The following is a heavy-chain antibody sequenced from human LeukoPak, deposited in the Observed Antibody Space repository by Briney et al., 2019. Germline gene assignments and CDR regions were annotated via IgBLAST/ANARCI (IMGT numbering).Heavy chain of an antibody. CDR3: TTGSTSDYGSGSYTTIDY. CDR1: GFTVSSDY. V-gene: IGHV3-15*01. CDR2: IKSKNNGGTT. Sequence: GGSLRLSCAASGFTVSSDYMSWVRQAPGKGLEWVGRIKSKNNGGTTDYAAPVTGRFTISRDDSRNTLYLQMNSLKTEDTGVYYCTTGSTSDYGSGSYTTIDYWGQGTLVTVSS. D-gene: IGHD3-10*01. J-gene: IGHJ4*02.